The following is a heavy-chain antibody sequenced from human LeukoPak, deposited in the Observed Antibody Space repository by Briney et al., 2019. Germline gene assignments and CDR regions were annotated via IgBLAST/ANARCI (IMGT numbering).Heavy chain of an antibody. CDR3: ARGIYYLIEY. V-gene: IGHV4-38-2*01. D-gene: IGHD3-10*01. J-gene: IGHJ4*02. Sequence: PSETLSLTCAVSGYSISSGDYWGWIPQSPGKGLEWIGNIFHSGSTYHNPSLKSRVTISVDTSKNEFSLKLSSVTAADTAVYYCARGIYYLIEYWGQGTLVTVSS. CDR2: IFHSGST. CDR1: GYSISSGDY.